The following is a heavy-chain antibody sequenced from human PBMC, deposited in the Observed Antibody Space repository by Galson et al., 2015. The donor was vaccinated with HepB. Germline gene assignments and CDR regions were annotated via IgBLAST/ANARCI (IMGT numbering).Heavy chain of an antibody. J-gene: IGHJ4*02. CDR3: ARAAGDGSGYYWAY. CDR2: LVGGGGST. D-gene: IGHD3-22*01. Sequence: SLRLSCAASGFSFSNYDISWVRQGPGKGLEWVSNLVGGGGSTDYADSVKGRFTVSRDNSRNTVYLQMNSLRADDTALYFCARAAGDGSGYYWAYWGLGTLVTVSS. CDR1: GFSFSNYD. V-gene: IGHV3-23*01.